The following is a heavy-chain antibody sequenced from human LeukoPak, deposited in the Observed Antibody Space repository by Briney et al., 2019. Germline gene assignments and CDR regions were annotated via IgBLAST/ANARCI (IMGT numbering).Heavy chain of an antibody. Sequence: GGSLRLSCAASGFTFDDYAIHWVRQAPGKGLEWVSLISWDGGSTYYADSVKGRFTISRDNSKNSLYLQMNSLRPEDTAFYYCAKDISGGPTITGPDYWGQGTLVTVSS. J-gene: IGHJ4*02. CDR2: ISWDGGST. CDR1: GFTFDDYA. CDR3: AKDISGGPTITGPDY. D-gene: IGHD1-26*01. V-gene: IGHV3-43D*03.